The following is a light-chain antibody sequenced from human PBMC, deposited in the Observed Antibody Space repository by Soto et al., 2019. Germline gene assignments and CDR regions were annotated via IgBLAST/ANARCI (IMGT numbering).Light chain of an antibody. CDR1: QSVNRNL. Sequence: EIVLTQSPGTLSLSPGEGATVACRASQSVNRNLLAWFQQKPGQAPRLLIHDASRRATGIPDRFSGSGSGTDFTLSISSVQPEDFATYYCQQAKSFPYTFGQGTKLEIK. V-gene: IGKV3-20*01. J-gene: IGKJ2*01. CDR2: DAS. CDR3: QQAKSFPYT.